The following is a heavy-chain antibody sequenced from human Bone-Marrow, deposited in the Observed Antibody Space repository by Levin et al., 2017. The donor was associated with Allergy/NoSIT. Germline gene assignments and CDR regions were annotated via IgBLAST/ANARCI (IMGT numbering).Heavy chain of an antibody. D-gene: IGHD3-3*01. J-gene: IGHJ4*02. CDR1: GGSISSNNW. CDR2: IYHSGST. Sequence: SETLSLTCAVSGGSISSNNWWSWVRQPPGKGLEWIGEIYHSGSTNYNPSLKSRVTISVDKPKTQFSLKLNSVTAADTAVYYCASGNSVSEWSYHFDYWGQGMLVTVSS. V-gene: IGHV4-4*02. CDR3: ASGNSVSEWSYHFDY.